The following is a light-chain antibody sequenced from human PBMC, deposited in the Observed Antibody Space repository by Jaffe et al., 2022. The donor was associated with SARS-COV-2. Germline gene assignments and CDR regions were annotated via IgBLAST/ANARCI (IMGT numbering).Light chain of an antibody. V-gene: IGKV3-20*01. CDR3: QQYGSSPLGDT. Sequence: EIVLTQSPGTLSLSPGERATLSCRASQSVSSSYLAWYQQKPGQAPRLLIYGASSRATGIPDRFSGSGSGTDFTLTISRLEPEDFAVYYCQQYGSSPLGDTFGGGTKVEIK. J-gene: IGKJ4*01. CDR2: GAS. CDR1: QSVSSSY.